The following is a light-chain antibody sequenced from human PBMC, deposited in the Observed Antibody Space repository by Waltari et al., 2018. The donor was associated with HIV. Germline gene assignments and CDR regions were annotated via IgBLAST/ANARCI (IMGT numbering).Light chain of an antibody. V-gene: IGLV2-14*03. CDR2: GVN. CDR1: TRDIGDF. CDR3: SSTADLESVT. Sequence: SALTQPASVSGSLGQSVTISCTGATRDIGDFVSWYQQLPGRAPQLLFSGVNRRASCISHRCFASKSGATASLTISRLQADDEGCYYCSSTADLESVTFGGGT. J-gene: IGLJ2*01.